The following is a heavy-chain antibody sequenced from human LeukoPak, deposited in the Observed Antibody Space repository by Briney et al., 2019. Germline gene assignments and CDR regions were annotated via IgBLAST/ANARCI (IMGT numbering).Heavy chain of an antibody. J-gene: IGHJ5*02. CDR3: ARAKPAHNWFDP. CDR2: IIPIFGTA. CDR1: GGTFSSYA. V-gene: IGHV1-69*05. D-gene: IGHD2-2*01. Sequence: ASVKVSCKASGGTFSSYAISWVRQAPGQGLEWMGGIIPIFGTANYAQKFQGRVTITTDESTSTAYMELSSLRSEDTAVYYCARAKPAHNWFDPWGQGTLVTVSS.